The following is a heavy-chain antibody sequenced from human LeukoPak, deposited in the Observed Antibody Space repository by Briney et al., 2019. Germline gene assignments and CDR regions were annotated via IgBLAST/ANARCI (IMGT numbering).Heavy chain of an antibody. CDR3: TGDPVPGGPFDR. J-gene: IGHJ5*01. CDR2: IYYSGST. V-gene: IGHV4-59*01. CDR1: GGSFSSYY. Sequence: SETLSLTCTVSGGSFSSYYWSWVRQPPGKGLEWIGYIYYSGSTNYNPALTSRVTISVDTTKNQCSLRLSSVAAAATAVFFLTGDPVPGGPFDRSSQGTLVTVSS. D-gene: IGHD2-2*01.